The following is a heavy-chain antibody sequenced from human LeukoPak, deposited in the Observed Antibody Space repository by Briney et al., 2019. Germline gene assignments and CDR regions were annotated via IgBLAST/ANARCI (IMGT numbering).Heavy chain of an antibody. CDR3: ARGRSGSYRGVFDY. Sequence: SETLSLTCAVYGGSFSGYYWSWIRQPPGKGLVWIGEINHSGSTNYNPSLKSRVTISVDTSKNQFSLKLSSVTAADTAVYYCARGRSGSYRGVFDYWGQGTLVTVSS. CDR2: INHSGST. J-gene: IGHJ4*02. D-gene: IGHD1-26*01. V-gene: IGHV4-34*01. CDR1: GGSFSGYY.